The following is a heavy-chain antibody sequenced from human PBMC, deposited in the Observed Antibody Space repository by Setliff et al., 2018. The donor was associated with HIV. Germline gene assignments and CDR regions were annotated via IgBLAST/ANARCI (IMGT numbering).Heavy chain of an antibody. J-gene: IGHJ6*03. D-gene: IGHD3-3*01. CDR3: ERCYYNFWSGYPLDYMDV. CDR1: GGSSSSHY. Sequence: SETLSLTCTVSGGSSSSHYWSWIRQPPGKGLEWIGHIYTIGSTNYNPSLKSRVTMSVGTSKNQFTLKLSSVTAADTAVYHCERCYYNFWSGYPLDYMDVWGKGTAVTVSS. CDR2: IYTIGST. V-gene: IGHV4-4*08.